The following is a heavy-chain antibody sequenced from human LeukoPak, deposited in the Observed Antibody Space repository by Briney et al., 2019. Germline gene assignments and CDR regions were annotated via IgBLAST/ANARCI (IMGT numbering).Heavy chain of an antibody. D-gene: IGHD3-22*01. J-gene: IGHJ4*02. V-gene: IGHV1-2*02. CDR3: ASIYSSGYETDY. CDR1: GYTFTGYY. CDR2: INPNSGGT. Sequence: ASVKVSCKASGYTFTGYYMHWVRQAPRQGLEWMGWINPNSGGTNYAQKFQGRVTMTRDTSISTAYMELSRLRSDDTAVYYCASIYSSGYETDYWGQGTLVTVSS.